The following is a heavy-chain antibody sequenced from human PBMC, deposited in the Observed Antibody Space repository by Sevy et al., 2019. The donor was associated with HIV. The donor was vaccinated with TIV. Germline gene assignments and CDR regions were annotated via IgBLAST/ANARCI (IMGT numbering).Heavy chain of an antibody. D-gene: IGHD2-21*02. CDR2: IKSKGDNYAT. J-gene: IGHJ4*02. V-gene: IGHV3-73*01. CDR3: RSLDLVVTGVTFRGRNQKTIDW. Sequence: GGSLRLSCEASGFSFRDSAVHWVRQPFGKGLEWVGRIKSKGDNYATLYSSSVNGRLIIFRNDSSNTAYLQMNGLQTKDTAINYCRSLDLVVTGVTFRGRNQKTIDWWGQGSLVTVSS. CDR1: GFSFRDSA.